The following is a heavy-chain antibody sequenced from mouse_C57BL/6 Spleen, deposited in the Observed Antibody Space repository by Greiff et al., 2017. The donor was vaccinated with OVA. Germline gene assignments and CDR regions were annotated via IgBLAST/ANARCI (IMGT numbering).Heavy chain of an antibody. CDR2: IWTGGGT. CDR1: GFSLTSYA. J-gene: IGHJ1*03. CDR3: ARNYGSSYELWYFDV. V-gene: IGHV2-9-1*01. D-gene: IGHD1-1*01. Sequence: VKLVESGPGLVAPSQSLSITCTVSGFSLTSYAISWVRQPPGKGLEWLGVIWTGGGTNYNSALKSRLSISKDNSKSQVFLKMNSLQTDDTARYYCARNYGSSYELWYFDVWGTGTTVTVSS.